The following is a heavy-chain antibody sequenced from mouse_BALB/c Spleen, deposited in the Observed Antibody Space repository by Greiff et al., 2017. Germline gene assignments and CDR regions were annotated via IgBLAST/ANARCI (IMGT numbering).Heavy chain of an antibody. CDR3: ARGGITTTYYAMDY. D-gene: IGHD2-4*01. CDR2: ISSGGST. V-gene: IGHV5-6-5*01. J-gene: IGHJ4*01. Sequence: EVQRVESGGGLVKPGGSLKLSCAASGFTFSSYAMSWVRQTPEKRLEWVASISSGGSTYYPDSVKGRFTISRDNARNILYLQMSSLRSEDTAMYYCARGGITTTYYAMDYWGQGTSVTVSS. CDR1: GFTFSSYA.